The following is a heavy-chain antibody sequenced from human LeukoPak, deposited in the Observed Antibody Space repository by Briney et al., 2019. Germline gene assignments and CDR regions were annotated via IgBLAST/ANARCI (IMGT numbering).Heavy chain of an antibody. CDR1: GFIFSRYW. J-gene: IGHJ4*02. V-gene: IGHV3-7*01. CDR2: IKQDGSEK. D-gene: IGHD3-10*01. Sequence: GGSLRLSCAASGFIFSRYWMTWVRQAPGKGLEWAAKIKQDGSEKYYADSVKGRFTISRDNAKNSLYLQMNSLRAEDTAVYFCARDYYGSGSFPYYFDYWGQGTLVTVSS. CDR3: ARDYYGSGSFPYYFDY.